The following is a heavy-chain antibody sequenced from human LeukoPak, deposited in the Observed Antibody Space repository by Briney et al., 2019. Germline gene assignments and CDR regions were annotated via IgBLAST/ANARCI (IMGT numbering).Heavy chain of an antibody. V-gene: IGHV4-61*02. J-gene: IGHJ5*02. CDR3: ARGYNWFDP. Sequence: SETLSLTCTVSGGSISSGSYYWSWIRQPAGEGLEWIGRIYTSGSTNYNPSFKSRVTISVDTSMNQFSLKLSSVTAADTAVYYCARGYNWFDPWGQGTLVTVSS. CDR1: GGSISSGSYY. CDR2: IYTSGST.